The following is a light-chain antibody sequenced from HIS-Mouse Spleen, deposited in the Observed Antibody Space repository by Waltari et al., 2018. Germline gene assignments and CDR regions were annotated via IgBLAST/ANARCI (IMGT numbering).Light chain of an antibody. CDR2: GAS. CDR1: QSVTSSY. J-gene: IGKJ1*01. Sequence: EIVFTQSPGTLSFSPGERATLSCKASQSVTSSYLAWYQQKPGQAPRLLIYGASSRATGIPDRFSGSGSGTDFTLTISRLEPEDFAVYYCQQYGSSLTWTFGQGTKVEIK. V-gene: IGKV3-20*01. CDR3: QQYGSSLTWT.